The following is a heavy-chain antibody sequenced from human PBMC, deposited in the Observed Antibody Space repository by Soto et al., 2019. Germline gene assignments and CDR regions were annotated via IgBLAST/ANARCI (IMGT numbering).Heavy chain of an antibody. CDR2: ISWNSGSR. CDR1: GFTFDDYA. J-gene: IGHJ3*02. V-gene: IGHV3-9*01. CDR3: AKSKVELEVLTTSVTTFWGRFNI. Sequence: EVQLVESGGGLVQPGRSLRLSCAASGFTFDDYAMHWVRQVPGKGPEWVSGISWNSGSRGYAESVRGRFTISRDTTKNPLCLQMSSLGAEDTALYYCAKSKVELEVLTTSVTTFWGRFNIWGQGTMVTVSS. D-gene: IGHD4-17*01.